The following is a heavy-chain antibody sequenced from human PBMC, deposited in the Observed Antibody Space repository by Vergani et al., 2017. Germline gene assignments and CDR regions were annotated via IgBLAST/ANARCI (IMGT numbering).Heavy chain of an antibody. J-gene: IGHJ4*02. CDR2: IDYSGST. V-gene: IGHV4-59*11. Sequence: VQVVESGGGLVQPGGSLRLSCAASGFIFSDHYMDWVRQAPGKGLEWIGYIDYSGSTNYNPSLKSRVTISVDTSKNQFSLKLSSVTAADTAVYYCARGADILTGYYSGGDFDYWGQGTLVTVSS. CDR1: GFIFSDHY. D-gene: IGHD3-9*01. CDR3: ARGADILTGYYSGGDFDY.